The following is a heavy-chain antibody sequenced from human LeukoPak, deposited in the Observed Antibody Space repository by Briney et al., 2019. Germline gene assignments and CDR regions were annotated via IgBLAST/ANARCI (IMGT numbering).Heavy chain of an antibody. Sequence: SETLSLTCTVSGASISSDNYWGWIRQAPGRGLELIGSVHFSGTTYYNPSLKSRVAIALDTSKNQFSLKLRSVTAADTAIYYCAKHGMWLVWLENWGHGTLVTVSS. CDR2: VHFSGTT. V-gene: IGHV4-39*01. J-gene: IGHJ1*01. CDR3: AKHGMWLVWLEN. D-gene: IGHD6-19*01. CDR1: GASISSDNY.